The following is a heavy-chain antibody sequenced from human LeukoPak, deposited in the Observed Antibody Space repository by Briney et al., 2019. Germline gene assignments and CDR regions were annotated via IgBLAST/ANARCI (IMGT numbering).Heavy chain of an antibody. V-gene: IGHV4-59*12. CDR3: ARDSDY. CDR1: GGSISSYY. CDR2: IYYSGSA. Sequence: SVTLSLTCTVSGGSISSYYWSWIRQPPGKGLEWIGSIYYSGSANYKPSLKSRVTISVDTSKNQFSLRLSSVTAADTAVYYCARDSDYWGQGTLVTVSS. J-gene: IGHJ4*02.